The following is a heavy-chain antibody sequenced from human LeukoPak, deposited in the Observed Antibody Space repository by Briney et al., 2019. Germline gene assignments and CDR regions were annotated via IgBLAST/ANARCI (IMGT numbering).Heavy chain of an antibody. D-gene: IGHD6-13*01. CDR3: ASGSSSWAYYFDY. CDR1: GFTFSSYA. Sequence: GGSLRLSCAASGFTFSSYAMSWVRQAPGKGLEWVSAISGSGGSTYYADSVKGRFTISRDNAKNSLYLQMNSLRAEDTAVYYCASGSSSWAYYFDYWGQGTLVTVSS. V-gene: IGHV3-23*01. J-gene: IGHJ4*02. CDR2: ISGSGGST.